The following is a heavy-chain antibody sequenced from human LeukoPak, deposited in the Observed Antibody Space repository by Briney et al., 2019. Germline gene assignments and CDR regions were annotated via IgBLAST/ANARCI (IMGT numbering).Heavy chain of an antibody. D-gene: IGHD2-2*01. V-gene: IGHV1-2*02. CDR1: GYTFTGYY. CDR3: ARDLMSSIDATVWDGFDP. Sequence: GASVKVSCKASGYTFTGYYMHWVRQAPGQGLEWMGWINPNSGGTNYAQKFQGRVTMTRDTSISTAYMELSRLRSDGTAVYYCARDLMSSIDATVWDGFDPWGQGTLVTVSS. J-gene: IGHJ5*02. CDR2: INPNSGGT.